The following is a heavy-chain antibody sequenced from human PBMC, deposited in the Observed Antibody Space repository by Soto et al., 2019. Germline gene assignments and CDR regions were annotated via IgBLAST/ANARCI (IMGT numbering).Heavy chain of an antibody. Sequence: GNPTETLTLSCTVSGFSLNDGRVGVSWIRQPPGRALEWLAHIFSNDEKSYSTSLYNRLTISKDTSKSQVVLTMTNMGPVDTATYFCARIHDYVWGSYPYDVWGQGSLVTGSS. CDR1: GFSLNDGRVG. D-gene: IGHD3-16*02. CDR2: IFSNDEK. CDR3: ARIHDYVWGSYPYDV. J-gene: IGHJ4*02. V-gene: IGHV2-26*01.